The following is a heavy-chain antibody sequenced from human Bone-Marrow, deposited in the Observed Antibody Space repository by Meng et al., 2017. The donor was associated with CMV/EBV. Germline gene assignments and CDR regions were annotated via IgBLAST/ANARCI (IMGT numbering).Heavy chain of an antibody. CDR3: ARAGGFGSYSGMDV. CDR1: GGSISSGDYY. V-gene: IGHV4-61*08. J-gene: IGHJ6*02. D-gene: IGHD3-10*01. Sequence: GSLRLSCTVAGGSISSGDYYWSWIRQPPGKGLEWIGYIHYSGSTNYSPSLKSRVTVSVDTSKNQFSLKLTSVTAADTAVYYCARAGGFGSYSGMDVWGQGTTVTVSS. CDR2: IHYSGST.